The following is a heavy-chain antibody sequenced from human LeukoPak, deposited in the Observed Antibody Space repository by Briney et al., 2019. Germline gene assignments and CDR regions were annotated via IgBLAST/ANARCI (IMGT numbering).Heavy chain of an antibody. CDR2: MNPKSGGT. J-gene: IGHJ6*03. Sequence: ASVKVSCKASGYTFSDYYTHWVRQAPGQGPEWMGWMNPKSGGTKYAQKFQGRVTMTRDTSLSTAYMELRRLRSDDTAVYYCARAPITIFEEPKDSMDVWGKGTTVTVSS. CDR1: GYTFSDYY. CDR3: ARAPITIFEEPKDSMDV. V-gene: IGHV1-2*02. D-gene: IGHD3-3*01.